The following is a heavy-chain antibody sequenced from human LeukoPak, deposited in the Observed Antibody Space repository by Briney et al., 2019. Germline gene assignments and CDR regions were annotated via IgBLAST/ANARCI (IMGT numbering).Heavy chain of an antibody. Sequence: PGESLRLSCAASGFTFSSYAMSWVRQAPGKGLEWGSAISGSGSDTYYADSVKGRFTISRDSSKNTLYLQMNSLRAEDTAVYYCAKDRGTYSNYIFAYWGQGTLVTVSS. V-gene: IGHV3-23*01. CDR3: AKDRGTYSNYIFAY. D-gene: IGHD4-11*01. CDR1: GFTFSSYA. J-gene: IGHJ4*02. CDR2: ISGSGSDT.